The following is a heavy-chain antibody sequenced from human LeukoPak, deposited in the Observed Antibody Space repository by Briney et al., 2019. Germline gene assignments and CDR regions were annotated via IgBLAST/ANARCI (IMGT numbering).Heavy chain of an antibody. CDR2: ISAYNGNT. Sequence: GASVKVSCKASGYTFTSYGISWVRQAPGQGLEWMGWISAYNGNTNYAQKLQGRVTMTTDTSTSTAYMELRRLRSDDTALYYCARDRYYCSGSYGKYYAMDVWGQGTTVTVSS. D-gene: IGHD3-10*01. J-gene: IGHJ6*02. V-gene: IGHV1-18*01. CDR1: GYTFTSYG. CDR3: ARDRYYCSGSYGKYYAMDV.